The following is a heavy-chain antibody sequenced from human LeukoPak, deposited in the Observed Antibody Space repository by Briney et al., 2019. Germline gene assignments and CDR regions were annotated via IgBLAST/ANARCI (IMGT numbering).Heavy chain of an antibody. CDR1: GLTFDDYA. V-gene: IGHV3-43*02. CDR2: ISGDGGST. J-gene: IGHJ4*02. D-gene: IGHD3-22*01. Sequence: GGSLRLSCAASGLTFDDYAMHWVRQAPGKGLEWVSLISGDGGSTHYADSMKGRFTISRDNSKNSLYLQMNSLRTEDTALYYCAKDYPATYYYDSSGHYRDYWGQGTLVTVSS. CDR3: AKDYPATYYYDSSGHYRDY.